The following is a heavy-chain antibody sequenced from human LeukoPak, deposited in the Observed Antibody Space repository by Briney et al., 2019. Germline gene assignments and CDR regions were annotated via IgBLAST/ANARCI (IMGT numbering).Heavy chain of an antibody. D-gene: IGHD5-12*01. CDR3: ARDREYSGYDIDH. J-gene: IGHJ4*02. CDR2: ISSSSSYI. V-gene: IGHV3-21*01. CDR1: GFTFSSYR. Sequence: PGGSLRLSCAAFGFTFSSYRMNWVRQAPGKGLEWVSSISSSSSYIYYADSVRGRFTISRDNANNSLYLQMNSLRAEDTAVYYCARDREYSGYDIDHWGQGTLVTVSS.